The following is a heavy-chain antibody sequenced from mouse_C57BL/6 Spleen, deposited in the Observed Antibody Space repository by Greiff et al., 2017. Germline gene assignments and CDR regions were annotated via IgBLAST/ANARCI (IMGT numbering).Heavy chain of an antibody. CDR3: TTGYSNPAY. Sequence: VQLQQSGAELVRPGASVKLSCTASGFNIKDYYMHWVKQRPEQGLEWIGRIDPEDDDTEYAPKFQGKATMTADTSSNTAYLRLSSLTSEDTAVYYCTTGYSNPAYWGQGTLVTVSA. CDR1: GFNIKDYY. V-gene: IGHV14-1*01. J-gene: IGHJ3*01. CDR2: IDPEDDDT. D-gene: IGHD2-5*01.